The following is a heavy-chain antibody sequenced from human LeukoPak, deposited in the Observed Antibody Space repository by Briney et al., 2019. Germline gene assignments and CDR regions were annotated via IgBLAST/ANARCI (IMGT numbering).Heavy chain of an antibody. CDR3: ARDGSGSYYYYYMDV. CDR2: IYTSGST. Sequence: PSETLSLTCTVSGGSISSYYWSWIRQPAGKGLEWIGRIYTSGSTNYNPSLESRVTMSVDTSKNQFSLKLSSVTAADTAVYYCARDGSGSYYYYYMDVWGKGTAVTVSS. D-gene: IGHD1-26*01. V-gene: IGHV4-4*07. CDR1: GGSISSYY. J-gene: IGHJ6*03.